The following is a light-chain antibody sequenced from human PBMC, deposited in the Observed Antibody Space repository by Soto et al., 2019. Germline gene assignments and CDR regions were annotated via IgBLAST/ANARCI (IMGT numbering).Light chain of an antibody. Sequence: TVMTQSPATLSMSPGDRAALSCRASLNVATNMAWYQQKPGQAPRLLIYGASTRATGVPARFTGSGSGTEFTLTINNLQPEDFAVYYCHQYNTGLRTFGRGTRVEV. V-gene: IGKV3-15*01. CDR3: HQYNTGLRT. CDR1: LNVATN. CDR2: GAS. J-gene: IGKJ1*01.